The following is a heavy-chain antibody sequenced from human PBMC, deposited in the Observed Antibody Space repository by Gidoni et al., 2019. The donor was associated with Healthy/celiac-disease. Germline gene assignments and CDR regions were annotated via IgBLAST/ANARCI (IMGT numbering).Heavy chain of an antibody. CDR3: ARRGGGGIYSSGWPVDY. Sequence: EVQLEQSGAEVKKTGESLKIYCKGSGYSFTSYWIGWVRQMPGKGLEWMGIIYPGDSDTRYIPSFQGQVTISADTSISTAYLQWSSLKASDTAMYYCARRGGGGIYSSGWPVDYWGQGTLVTVSS. V-gene: IGHV5-51*01. D-gene: IGHD6-19*01. CDR2: IYPGDSDT. J-gene: IGHJ4*02. CDR1: GYSFTSYW.